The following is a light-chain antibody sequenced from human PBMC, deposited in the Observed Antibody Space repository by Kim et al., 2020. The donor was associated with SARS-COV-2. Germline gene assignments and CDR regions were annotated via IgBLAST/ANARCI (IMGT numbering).Light chain of an antibody. CDR1: RGSIATSY. J-gene: IGLJ3*02. CDR2: QEN. V-gene: IGLV6-57*01. CDR3: QSYDGSIWV. Sequence: GKTVTGSCTSSRGSIATSYVQWYQQRPNSSPTTVIYQENQRPSGVPDRFSSSIDISCNSASLTVSGLKTEDEADYNCQSYDGSIWVFGGGTKLTVL.